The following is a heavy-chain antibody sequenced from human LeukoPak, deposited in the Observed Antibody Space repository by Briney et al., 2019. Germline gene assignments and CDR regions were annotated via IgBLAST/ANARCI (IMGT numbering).Heavy chain of an antibody. CDR2: IYYSGST. Sequence: SETLSLTCTVSGGSISGSSYYWGWIRQPPGKGLEWIGSIYYSGSTYYNPSLKSRVTISVDTSKNQFSLKLSSVTAADTAVYYCARGLRLSWSPTDYWGQGTLVTVSS. CDR3: ARGLRLSWSPTDY. V-gene: IGHV4-39*02. J-gene: IGHJ4*02. CDR1: GGSISGSSYY.